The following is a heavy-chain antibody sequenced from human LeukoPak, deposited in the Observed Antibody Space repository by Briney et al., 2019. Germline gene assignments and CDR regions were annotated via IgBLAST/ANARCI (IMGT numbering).Heavy chain of an antibody. CDR2: ISGSGGSK. Sequence: GGSLRLSCAASGFTFSSYAMSWVRQAPGKGLEWVSAISGSGGSKYYADSVKGRFTISRDNSKNTLYLQMNSLRAEDTAVYYCATFPGGYCSGGSCYSRAPFDYWGQGTLVTVSS. J-gene: IGHJ4*02. CDR1: GFTFSSYA. V-gene: IGHV3-23*01. D-gene: IGHD2-15*01. CDR3: ATFPGGYCSGGSCYSRAPFDY.